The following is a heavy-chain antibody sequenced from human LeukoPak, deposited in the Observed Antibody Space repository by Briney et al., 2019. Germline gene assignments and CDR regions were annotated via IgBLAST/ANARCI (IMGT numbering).Heavy chain of an antibody. CDR2: IYYSGST. CDR3: ARVGGGELPGGPL. D-gene: IGHD1-26*01. CDR1: GGSISSSSYY. V-gene: IGHV4-39*01. Sequence: SETLSLTCTVSGGSISSSSYYWGWIRQPPGKGLEWIGSIYYSGSTYYNPSLKSRVTISVDTSKNQFSLKLSSVTAADTAVYCCARVGGGELPGGPLWGQGTMVTVSS. J-gene: IGHJ3*01.